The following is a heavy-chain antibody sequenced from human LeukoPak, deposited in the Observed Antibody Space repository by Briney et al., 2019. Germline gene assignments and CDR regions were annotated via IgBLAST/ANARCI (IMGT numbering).Heavy chain of an antibody. CDR3: AKDRSRSSSGWYYFDY. CDR1: EFTFSVYYG. D-gene: IGHD6-19*01. CDR2: IRYDGSNK. V-gene: IGHV3-30*02. J-gene: IGHJ4*02. Sequence: GGSLRLSCAASEFTFSVYYGMHWVRQAPGKGLEWAAFIRYDGSNKYYADSGKGRFTISRDNSKNTLYLQMNSLRAEDTAVYYCAKDRSRSSSGWYYFDYWGQGTLVTVSS.